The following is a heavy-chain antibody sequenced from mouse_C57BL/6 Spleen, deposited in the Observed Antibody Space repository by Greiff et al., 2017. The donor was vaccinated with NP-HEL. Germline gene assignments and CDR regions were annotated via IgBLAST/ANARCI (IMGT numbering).Heavy chain of an antibody. Sequence: QVQLKQPGAELVRPGSSVKLSCKASGYTFTSYWMHWVKQRPIQGLEWIGNIDPSDSETHYNQKFKDKATLTVDKSSSTAYMQLSSLTSEDSAVYYCARKGYGSSYEIDYWGQGTTLTVSS. V-gene: IGHV1-52*01. CDR1: GYTFTSYW. D-gene: IGHD1-1*01. J-gene: IGHJ2*01. CDR3: ARKGYGSSYEIDY. CDR2: IDPSDSET.